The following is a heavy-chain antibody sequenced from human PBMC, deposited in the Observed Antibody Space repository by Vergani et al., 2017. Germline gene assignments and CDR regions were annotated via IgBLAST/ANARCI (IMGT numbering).Heavy chain of an antibody. D-gene: IGHD1-26*01. J-gene: IGHJ4*02. CDR2: IYYSVST. Sequence: QVQLQESGPGLVKPSETLSLTFTVSGGPISSYYWSWIRKPPGKGLGWIGYIYYSVSTYYNPSLKSRVTISVDTSKNQFSLKLSSVTAADTAVYYCARDRGSGSYYDFDYWGQGTLVTVSS. CDR3: ARDRGSGSYYDFDY. V-gene: IGHV4-59*12. CDR1: GGPISSYY.